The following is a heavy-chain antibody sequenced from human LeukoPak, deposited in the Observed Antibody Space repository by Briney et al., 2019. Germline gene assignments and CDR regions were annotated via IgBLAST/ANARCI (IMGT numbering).Heavy chain of an antibody. J-gene: IGHJ4*02. CDR1: GFTFSSYA. V-gene: IGHV3-23*01. Sequence: GGSLRLSCAASGFTFSSYATSWVRQAPGKGLEWVSAISGSGGSTYYADSVKGRFTISRDNSKNTLYLQMNSLRAEDTAVYYCAKFSYGDYGFDYWGQGTLVTVSS. D-gene: IGHD4-17*01. CDR3: AKFSYGDYGFDY. CDR2: ISGSGGST.